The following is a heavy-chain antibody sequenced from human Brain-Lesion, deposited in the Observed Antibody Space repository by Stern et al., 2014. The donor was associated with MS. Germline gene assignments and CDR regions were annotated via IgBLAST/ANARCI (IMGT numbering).Heavy chain of an antibody. V-gene: IGHV4-31*03. CDR2: IYYSGAT. D-gene: IGHD3-16*01. CDR1: GDSISSGGYY. Sequence: VQLVESGPGLVKPSQTLSLTCTVSGDSISSGGYYWSWLRQYPGKGLEWIGYIYYSGATFYNPSLKSRVIISLDTSKNQFSLSLSSVTAADTAIYYCARDWSGSSIHLAPAYGGHIRFDPWGQGTLGTVSS. CDR3: ARDWSGSSIHLAPAYGGHIRFDP. J-gene: IGHJ5*02.